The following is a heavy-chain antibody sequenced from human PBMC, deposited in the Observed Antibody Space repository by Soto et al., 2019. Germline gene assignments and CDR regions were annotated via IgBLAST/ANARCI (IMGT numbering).Heavy chain of an antibody. J-gene: IGHJ4*02. CDR2: MNPNSGNT. CDR3: AIRIAAAGYFDY. CDR1: GYTFTSYD. V-gene: IGHV1-8*01. D-gene: IGHD6-13*01. Sequence: GASVKVSCKASGYTFTSYDINWVRQATGQGLEWMGWMNPNSGNTGYAQKFQGRVTMTRNTSISTAYMELSSLRSEDTAVYYCAIRIAAAGYFDYWGQGTLVTVSS.